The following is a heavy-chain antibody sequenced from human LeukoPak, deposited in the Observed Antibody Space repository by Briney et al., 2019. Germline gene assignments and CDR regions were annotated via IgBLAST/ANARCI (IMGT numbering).Heavy chain of an antibody. V-gene: IGHV3-7*03. CDR2: INHNGNVN. CDR3: ARGGGLDV. Sequence: GGPLSLPVPAPGFTFRSYGRNWPPRAPGKGLEWVASINHNGNVNYYVDSVKGRFTISRDNAKNSLYLQMSNLRAEDTAVYFCARGGGLDVWGQGATVTVSS. D-gene: IGHD3-16*01. J-gene: IGHJ6*02. CDR1: GFTFRSYG.